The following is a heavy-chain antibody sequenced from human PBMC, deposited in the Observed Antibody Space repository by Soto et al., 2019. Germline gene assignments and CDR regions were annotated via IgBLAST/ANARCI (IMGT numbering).Heavy chain of an antibody. Sequence: QVQLVESGGGVVQPGRSLRLSCAASGFTFSSYAMHWVRQAPGKGLEWVAVISYDGSIKYYADSVKGRFTISRDNSKNTLYLQMNSLRAEDTAVYYCATIPAALPRIGYWGQGTLVTVSS. J-gene: IGHJ4*02. CDR1: GFTFSSYA. CDR3: ATIPAALPRIGY. V-gene: IGHV3-30-3*01. D-gene: IGHD2-2*01. CDR2: ISYDGSIK.